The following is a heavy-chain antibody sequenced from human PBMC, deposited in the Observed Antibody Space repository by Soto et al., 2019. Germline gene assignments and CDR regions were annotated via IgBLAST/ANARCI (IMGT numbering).Heavy chain of an antibody. CDR2: IFPLTDIP. V-gene: IGHV1-69*02. CDR3: ARGPLVVLNYFES. J-gene: IGHJ4*02. CDR1: GGTFRNYP. Sequence: QVQLVQSGTEVKKPGSSVKVSCKASGGTFRNYPINWVRQAPGQGLEWMGSIFPLTDIPDYAQNFQARLTISADKSTSTADTELSSLTSDDTAMYFCARGPLVVLNYFESWGQGTLVTVSS.